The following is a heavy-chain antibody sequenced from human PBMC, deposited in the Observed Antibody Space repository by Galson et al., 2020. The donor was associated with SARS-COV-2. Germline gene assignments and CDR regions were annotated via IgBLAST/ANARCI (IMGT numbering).Heavy chain of an antibody. V-gene: IGHV3-30*18. Sequence: GGSLRLSCAASGFTFSSYGMHWVRPAPGKGLEWVAVISYDGSNKYYADSVKGRFTTSRDNSKKTLYLQMNSLRAEDTAVYYCAKDESYSYSSSWYGYWGQGTLVTVSS. J-gene: IGHJ4*02. CDR1: GFTFSSYG. CDR2: ISYDGSNK. D-gene: IGHD6-13*01. CDR3: AKDESYSYSSSWYGY.